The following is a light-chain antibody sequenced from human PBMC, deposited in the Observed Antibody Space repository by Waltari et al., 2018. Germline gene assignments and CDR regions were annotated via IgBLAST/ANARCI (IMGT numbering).Light chain of an antibody. V-gene: IGKV3-15*01. CDR1: QSVSSN. Sequence: EIVMTQSPATLSVSPGERATLSCRASQSVSSNLAWYQQKPGPAPSLLLSGASTRATGVPARFSGSGSGTDFTLTISGLQSEDYAVYFCHQHNSWPPLSFGGGTKVEIK. CDR3: HQHNSWPPLS. CDR2: GAS. J-gene: IGKJ4*01.